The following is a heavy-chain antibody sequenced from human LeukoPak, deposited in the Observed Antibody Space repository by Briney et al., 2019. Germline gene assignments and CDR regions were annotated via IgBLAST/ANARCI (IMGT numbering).Heavy chain of an antibody. CDR3: AREGGTFSSNLDYFDL. Sequence: GEALRLSCTVSGFTFRRYTINWVRQAPGKGLEWVSSISSNGYYIYYAVSLEGRFTISRDNAKNSLYLQMDGLRAEDTAMYYCAREGGTFSSNLDYFDLWGQGTLVTVSS. CDR2: ISSNGYYI. V-gene: IGHV3-21*01. J-gene: IGHJ4*02. D-gene: IGHD6-13*01. CDR1: GFTFRRYT.